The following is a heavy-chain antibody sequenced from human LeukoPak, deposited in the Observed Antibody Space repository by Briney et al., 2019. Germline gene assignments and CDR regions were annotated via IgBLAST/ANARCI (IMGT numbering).Heavy chain of an antibody. V-gene: IGHV3-23*01. CDR3: AKSYGSGSYFVY. CDR1: GYSISSGYY. Sequence: ETLSLTCTVSGYSISSGYYWGWIRQPPGKGLEWVSAISGSGGSTYYADSVKGRFTISRDNSKNTLYLQMNSLRAEDTAVYYCAKSYGSGSYFVYWGQGTLVTVSS. D-gene: IGHD3-10*01. J-gene: IGHJ4*02. CDR2: ISGSGGST.